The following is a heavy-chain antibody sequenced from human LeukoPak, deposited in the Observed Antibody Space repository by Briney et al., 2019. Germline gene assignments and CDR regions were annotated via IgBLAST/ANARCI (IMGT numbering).Heavy chain of an antibody. D-gene: IGHD1-14*01. J-gene: IGHJ4*02. CDR1: QLPFSDHW. Sequence: GGSLRLSCAASQLPFSDHWMSWVRQAPGKGLEWVGRIKSKTDGGTTDYAAPVKGRFTISRDDSKNTLYLQMNSLKTEDTAVYYCTTDYDITSQNINKYYFDYWGQGTLVTVSS. V-gene: IGHV3-15*01. CDR3: TTDYDITSQNINKYYFDY. CDR2: IKSKTDGGTT.